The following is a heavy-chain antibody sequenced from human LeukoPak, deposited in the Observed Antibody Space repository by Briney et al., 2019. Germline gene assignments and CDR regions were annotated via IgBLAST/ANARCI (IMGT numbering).Heavy chain of an antibody. Sequence: GGSLRLSCEVSGMRFSDYAMSWVRQAPGKGLDGVSIITDSGQTYYADSVKGRFTISRDNSRNTLYLQMNSLRAQDTAVYYCARGARKGDDYGGFFDYWGQGTLVTVSS. CDR2: ITDSGQT. V-gene: IGHV3-23*01. CDR3: ARGARKGDDYGGFFDY. D-gene: IGHD4-23*01. J-gene: IGHJ4*02. CDR1: GMRFSDYA.